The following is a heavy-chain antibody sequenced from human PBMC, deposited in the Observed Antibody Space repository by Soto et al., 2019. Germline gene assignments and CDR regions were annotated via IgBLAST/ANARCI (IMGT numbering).Heavy chain of an antibody. CDR1: GFTFYNYA. Sequence: EVQLLESWGGLVRPGGSLRLSCAASGFTFYNYAMNWVRQAPGKGLEWVSTISGGGDGTYYADSVKGRFTISRDNSRNTVYLKMISVRAEDTAVYYCAKKGLVSLATYCTTGDCHYAFDVWGQGTLVTVSS. V-gene: IGHV3-23*01. CDR2: ISGGGDGT. J-gene: IGHJ3*01. CDR3: AKKGLVSLATYCTTGDCHYAFDV. D-gene: IGHD2-8*01.